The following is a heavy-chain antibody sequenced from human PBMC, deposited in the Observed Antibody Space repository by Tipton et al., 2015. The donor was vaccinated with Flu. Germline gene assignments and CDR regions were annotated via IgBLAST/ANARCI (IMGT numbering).Heavy chain of an antibody. CDR2: IWSDGTRE. CDR1: GFTFSKYG. CDR3: ARDLSVGGLTS. D-gene: IGHD3-3*01. J-gene: IGHJ4*02. V-gene: IGHV3-33*01. Sequence: SLRLSCAASGFTFSKYGMLWVRQAPGKGLDWVSLIWSDGTRENYADSVKGRFTISKDISKNTLYLQMNSLRVEDTAVYYCARDLSVGGLTSWGRGTLVTVSS.